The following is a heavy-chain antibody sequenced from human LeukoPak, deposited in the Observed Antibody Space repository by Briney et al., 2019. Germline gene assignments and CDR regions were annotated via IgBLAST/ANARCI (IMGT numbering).Heavy chain of an antibody. CDR1: GGTFSSYA. CDR3: ARDLGFDTTMIFFDY. D-gene: IGHD5-18*01. J-gene: IGHJ4*02. CDR2: SIPILGIA. V-gene: IGHV1-69*10. Sequence: SVKVSCKASGGTFSSYAISWVRQAPGQGLEWMGGSIPILGIANYAQKFQGRVTITAQKSTSTAYMELSRLRSEDTALYYCARDLGFDTTMIFFDYWGQGSLVTVSS.